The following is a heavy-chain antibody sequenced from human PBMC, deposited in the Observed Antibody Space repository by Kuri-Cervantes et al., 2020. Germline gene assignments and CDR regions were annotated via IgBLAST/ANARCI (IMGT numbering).Heavy chain of an antibody. D-gene: IGHD6-13*01. Sequence: SVKVSCKASGYTFTSYYMHWVRQAPGQGLEWMGGIIPIFGTANYAQKFQGRVTMTEDTSTDTAYMELSSLRSEDTAVYYCATHPPSGQQQLDIGYWGQGTLVTVSS. V-gene: IGHV1-69*06. CDR3: ATHPPSGQQQLDIGY. CDR2: IIPIFGTA. J-gene: IGHJ4*02. CDR1: GYTFTSYY.